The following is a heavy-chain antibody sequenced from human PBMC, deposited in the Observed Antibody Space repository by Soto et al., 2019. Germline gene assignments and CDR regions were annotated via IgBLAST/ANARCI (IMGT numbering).Heavy chain of an antibody. CDR1: GGIFSSYA. Sequence: SSVKVSCKASGGIFSSYAINWVRQAPGQGLEWVGGIIPICGTANYAQKFQGRVTITAYKSTSTAYRELSSLRSEETAVYYCAREGKQLARYALDIWGQGTMVPASS. CDR3: AREGKQLARYALDI. D-gene: IGHD6-6*01. V-gene: IGHV1-69*06. CDR2: IIPICGTA. J-gene: IGHJ3*02.